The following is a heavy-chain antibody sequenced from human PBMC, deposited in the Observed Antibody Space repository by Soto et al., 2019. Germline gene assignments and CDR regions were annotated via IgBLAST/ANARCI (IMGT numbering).Heavy chain of an antibody. J-gene: IGHJ6*02. CDR2: ITSDGSST. V-gene: IGHV3-74*01. D-gene: IGHD3-16*01. CDR1: GFTFSSYY. Sequence: EVQLVESGGGLVQPGGSLRLSCAASGFTFSSYYMNWVRQAPGKGLEWVARITSDGSSTSYADSVKGRFTISRDNAKNTRYVEMSRLSAENTGVYSCERERGGGCGDVWGQGTTGTGSS. CDR3: ERERGGGCGDV.